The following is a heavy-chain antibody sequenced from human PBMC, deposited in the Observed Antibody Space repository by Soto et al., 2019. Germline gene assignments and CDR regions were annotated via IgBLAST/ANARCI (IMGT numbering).Heavy chain of an antibody. Sequence: QVQLVQSGAEVKKPGSSVKVSCKASGGTFSSYAISWVRQAPGQGLEWMGGIIPIFGTANYAQKFQGRVTVTADESTCTAYMELSSLRFEDTAVYYCARSPRTRYYYYYGIDVWGQGTTVTVSS. CDR2: IIPIFGTA. V-gene: IGHV1-69*01. CDR1: GGTFSSYA. J-gene: IGHJ6*02. D-gene: IGHD2-15*01. CDR3: ARSPRTRYYYYYGIDV.